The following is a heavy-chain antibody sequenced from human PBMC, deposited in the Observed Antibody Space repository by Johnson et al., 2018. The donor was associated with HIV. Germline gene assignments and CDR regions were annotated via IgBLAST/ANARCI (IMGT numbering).Heavy chain of an antibody. CDR1: GFTVSSNY. V-gene: IGHV3-66*01. D-gene: IGHD5-12*01. CDR3: ARVVAYDAFDI. J-gene: IGHJ3*02. CDR2: IYSGGST. Sequence: VQLVESGGGLVQPGGSLRLSCAASGFTVSSNYMSWVRQAPGKGLEWVSLIYSGGSTYYTDSVKGRFTISRDNSKNTLYLQMNSLRAEDTAVYYCARVVAYDAFDIWGQGTMVTVSS.